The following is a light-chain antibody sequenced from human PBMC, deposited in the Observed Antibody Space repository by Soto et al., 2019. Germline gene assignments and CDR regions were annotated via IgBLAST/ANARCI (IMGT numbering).Light chain of an antibody. Sequence: DMQMTQSPSSLSASVGDRVTITCRPSQTIDNYLNWYQHKPGKAPKLLIYGASTLQSGVSSRFTGSASGTDLTLTIDNLQAEDFATYYCQQTYPIPFAFGQGTKLEI. V-gene: IGKV1-39*01. CDR3: QQTYPIPFA. CDR1: QTIDNY. J-gene: IGKJ2*01. CDR2: GAS.